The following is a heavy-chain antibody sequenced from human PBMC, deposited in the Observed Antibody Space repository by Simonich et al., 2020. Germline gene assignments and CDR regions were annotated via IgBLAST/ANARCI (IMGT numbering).Heavy chain of an antibody. CDR3: ARDRAARYYYYYYMDV. J-gene: IGHJ6*03. CDR2: NNPNSGDT. D-gene: IGHD6-6*01. CDR1: GYTFTGYY. V-gene: IGHV1-2*02. Sequence: QVQLVQSGAEVKKPGASVKVSCKASGYTFTGYYMHWVRQAPGQGLEWMGWNNPNSGDTSYAQKFQGRGTMTRDTSISTAYMELSRLRSDDTAVYYCARDRAARYYYYYYMDVWGKGTTVTVSS.